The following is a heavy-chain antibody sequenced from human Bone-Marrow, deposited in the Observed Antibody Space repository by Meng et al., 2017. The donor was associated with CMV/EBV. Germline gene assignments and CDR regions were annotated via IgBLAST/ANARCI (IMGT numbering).Heavy chain of an antibody. V-gene: IGHV3-11*01. D-gene: IGHD5-18*01. CDR2: ISGIGTTM. J-gene: IGHJ5*01. CDR3: AKHPVYSYGYLEYNWFDS. Sequence: GGSLRLSCAASGFTFADYYMTWIRQAPGKGLEWVSCISGIGTTMYYIDSVKGRFTISRDNAKNSVYLHMSSLRAEDTAVYYCAKHPVYSYGYLEYNWFDSWGQGTLVTVSS. CDR1: GFTFADYY.